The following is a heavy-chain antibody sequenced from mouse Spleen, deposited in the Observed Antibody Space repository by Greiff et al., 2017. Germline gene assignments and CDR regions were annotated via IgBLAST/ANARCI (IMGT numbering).Heavy chain of an antibody. CDR1: GYSITSDYA. Sequence: EVKLVESGPGLVKPSQSLSLTCTVTGYSITSDYAWNWIRQFPGNKLEWMGYISYSGSTSYNPSLKSRISITRDTSKNQFFLQLNSVTTEDTATYYCARYWDPLYFDDWGQGTTLTVSS. D-gene: IGHD4-1*01. CDR2: ISYSGST. J-gene: IGHJ2*01. CDR3: ARYWDPLYFDD. V-gene: IGHV3-2*02.